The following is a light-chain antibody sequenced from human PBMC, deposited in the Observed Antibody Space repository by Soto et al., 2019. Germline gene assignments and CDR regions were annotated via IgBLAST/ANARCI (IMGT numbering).Light chain of an antibody. CDR3: MQALKSQFT. Sequence: DIVMTQSPLSLPVTPGEPASISCRSSQSLLHNNGYNYLDWYLQKPGQSPQLLIDLGSNRASGVPDRFSGSGSGTDFTLKISSVEAEDVGVYYCMQALKSQFTFGPGTKVEIK. J-gene: IGKJ3*01. CDR1: QSLLHNNGYNY. V-gene: IGKV2-28*01. CDR2: LGS.